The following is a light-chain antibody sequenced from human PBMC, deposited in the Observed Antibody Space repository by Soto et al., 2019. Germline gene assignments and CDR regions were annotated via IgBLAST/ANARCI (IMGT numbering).Light chain of an antibody. Sequence: QSALTQPASVSGSPGQSITISCTGTSSDVGGYNYVSWYQQHPGKAPKLMIYEVSNRPSEVSHRFSGSKSGNTASLTISGLQAEDEGNYYCSSYTSGSTLVVFGGGTKVTVL. CDR2: EVS. CDR3: SSYTSGSTLVV. J-gene: IGLJ2*01. V-gene: IGLV2-14*01. CDR1: SSDVGGYNY.